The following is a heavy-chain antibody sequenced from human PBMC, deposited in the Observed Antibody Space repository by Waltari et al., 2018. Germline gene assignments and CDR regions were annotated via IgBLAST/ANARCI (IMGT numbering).Heavy chain of an antibody. V-gene: IGHV4-59*01. D-gene: IGHD3-3*01. CDR1: GGSISNYY. J-gene: IGHJ5*02. CDR3: ARGPAPMVFGVVTDL. CDR2: DYYTGST. Sequence: QVQLQESGPGLVKPSETLSLTCNVSGGSISNYYWSWIRQPPGKGLEWIGDDYYTGSTYYHPSPYTRISISAAASRSQFSLRLRSVIAADTAVYFCARGPAPMVFGVVTDLWGQGTLVTVSS.